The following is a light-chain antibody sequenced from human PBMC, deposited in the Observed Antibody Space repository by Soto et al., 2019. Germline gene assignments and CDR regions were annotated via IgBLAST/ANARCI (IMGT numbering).Light chain of an antibody. CDR3: SSYRSSSTWV. J-gene: IGLJ3*02. CDR1: SSDVGGFNF. V-gene: IGLV2-14*01. Sequence: QSALTQPASVSGSPGQSITISCTGTSSDVGGFNFVSWYQQHPGKAPKLMIYDVSNRPSGVCNRFSGSKSGNTASLTISGLQAEDEADYYCSSYRSSSTWVFGGGTKLTVL. CDR2: DVS.